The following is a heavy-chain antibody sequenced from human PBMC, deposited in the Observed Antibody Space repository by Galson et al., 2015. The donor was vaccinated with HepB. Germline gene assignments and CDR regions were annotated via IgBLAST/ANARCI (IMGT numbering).Heavy chain of an antibody. D-gene: IGHD6-19*01. J-gene: IGHJ4*02. CDR2: IWYDGSNK. CDR3: AKVRSGWYPAAFDS. CDR1: GFTFSSYG. Sequence: SLRLSCAASGFTFSSYGMHWVRQAPGKGLEWVAVIWYDGSNKYYADSVKGRFTISRDNSKNTLYLQMNSLRAEDTAVYYCAKVRSGWYPAAFDSWGQGTLVTVSS. V-gene: IGHV3-33*06.